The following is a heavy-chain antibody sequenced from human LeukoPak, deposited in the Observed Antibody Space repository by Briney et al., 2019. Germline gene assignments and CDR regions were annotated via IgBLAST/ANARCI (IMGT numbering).Heavy chain of an antibody. D-gene: IGHD3-16*01. CDR1: GFTFSSFW. CDR3: VRFMRGTIGGDN. J-gene: IGHJ4*02. CDR2: IKEDGREK. V-gene: IGHV3-7*01. Sequence: GGSLRLSCAASGFTFSSFWMSWIRQAPGKGLEWVANIKEDGREKYYVDSVKGRFTISRANAKNSLYLQMNNLKAEDTAMYYCVRFMRGTIGGDNWGQGTLVTVSA.